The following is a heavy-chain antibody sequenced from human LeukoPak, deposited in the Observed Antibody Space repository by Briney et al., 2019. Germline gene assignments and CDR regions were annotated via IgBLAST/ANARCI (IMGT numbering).Heavy chain of an antibody. Sequence: PSETLSLTCTVAGGSISSYYWSWIRQPPGKGLEWIGYIYYSGSMNYNPSLKSRVTISVGTSENQVSLKLTSVTAADTAVYYCARVPKGSGYFNYWGQGTLVTVSS. CDR2: IYYSGSM. CDR1: GGSISSYY. D-gene: IGHD3-10*01. J-gene: IGHJ4*02. CDR3: ARVPKGSGYFNY. V-gene: IGHV4-59*01.